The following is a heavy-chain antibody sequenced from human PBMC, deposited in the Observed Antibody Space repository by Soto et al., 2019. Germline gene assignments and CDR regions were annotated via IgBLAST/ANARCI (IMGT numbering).Heavy chain of an antibody. CDR3: ARGGDIVVVLAATGYGMDV. V-gene: IGHV3-20*04. D-gene: IGHD2-15*01. J-gene: IGHJ6*02. CDR2: INWNGGST. CDR1: GFTFDDYG. Sequence: EVQLVESGGGVVRPGGSLRLSCAASGFTFDDYGMSWVRQAPGKGLEWVSGINWNGGSTGYADSVKGRFTISRDNARNSLYLQMNSLRAEDTALYYCARGGDIVVVLAATGYGMDVWGQGTTVTVSS.